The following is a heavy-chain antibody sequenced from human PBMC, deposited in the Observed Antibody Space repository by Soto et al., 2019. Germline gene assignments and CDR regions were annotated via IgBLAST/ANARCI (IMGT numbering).Heavy chain of an antibody. CDR3: ARAPGGPGIAEY. CDR1: GYTFTSYA. V-gene: IGHV1-3*01. CDR2: INAGNGNT. J-gene: IGHJ4*02. Sequence: ASVKVSCKASGYTFTSYAMHWVRQAPGQRLEWKGRINAGNGNTKYSQKFQGRVTITRDTSASTAYMELSSLSFEDTAVYYCARAPGGPGIAEYWGQGTLVTVSS. D-gene: IGHD6-13*01.